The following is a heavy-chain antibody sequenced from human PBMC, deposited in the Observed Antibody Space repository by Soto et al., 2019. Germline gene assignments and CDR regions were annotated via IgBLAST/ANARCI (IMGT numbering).Heavy chain of an antibody. D-gene: IGHD3-3*01. J-gene: IGHJ6*02. CDR1: GYTFTSYG. CDR3: ARDLRLIFGVVSVYYYYGMDV. CDR2: ISAYNGNT. V-gene: IGHV1-18*01. Sequence: QVQLVQSGAEVKKPGASVKVSCKASGYTFTSYGISWVRQAPGQGLEWMGWISAYNGNTNYAQKLQGRVTMTTDTSTSTAYMELRSLRSDDTAVYYCARDLRLIFGVVSVYYYYGMDVWGQGTTVTVSS.